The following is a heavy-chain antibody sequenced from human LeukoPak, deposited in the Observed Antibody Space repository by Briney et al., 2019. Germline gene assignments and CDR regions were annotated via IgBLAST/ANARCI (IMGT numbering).Heavy chain of an antibody. CDR1: GFSFSSYD. D-gene: IGHD6-6*01. CDR3: ARDRTRAARLGGLDY. CDR2: INSGSRDT. Sequence: GGSLRLSCSASGFSFSSYDMNRARQDPGKGLECISYINSGSRDTYDADSVKGRFTISRDNAKNSLYLQMDSLRDEDTAVYYCARDRTRAARLGGLDYWGQGTLVTVSS. V-gene: IGHV3-48*02. J-gene: IGHJ4*02.